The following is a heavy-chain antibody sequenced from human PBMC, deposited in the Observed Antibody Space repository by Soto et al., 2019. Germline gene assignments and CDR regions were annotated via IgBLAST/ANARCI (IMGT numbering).Heavy chain of an antibody. Sequence: QLQLQESGPGLVKPSETLSLTCTVSGGSISSSSYYWGWIRQPPGKGLEWIGSIYYSGSTYYNPSLKSRVTISVDTSKNQFSLKLSSVTAADTAVYYCARGHLYFDWLNPSNWFDPWGQGTLVTVSS. CDR3: ARGHLYFDWLNPSNWFDP. D-gene: IGHD3-9*01. CDR2: IYYSGST. J-gene: IGHJ5*02. CDR1: GGSISSSSYY. V-gene: IGHV4-39*01.